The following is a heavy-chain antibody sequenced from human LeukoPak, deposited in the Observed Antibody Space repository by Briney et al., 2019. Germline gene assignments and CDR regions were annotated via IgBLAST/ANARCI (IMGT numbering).Heavy chain of an antibody. Sequence: GESLKISCKGSGYSFTSYWIGWVRQMPGKGLEWMGIIYPGDSDTRYSPSFQGQVTISADKSISTAYLQWSSLKASDTAMYYCARSYYDFWSGYPFGYWGQGTLVTVSS. V-gene: IGHV5-51*01. CDR3: ARSYYDFWSGYPFGY. CDR2: IYPGDSDT. CDR1: GYSFTSYW. D-gene: IGHD3-3*01. J-gene: IGHJ4*02.